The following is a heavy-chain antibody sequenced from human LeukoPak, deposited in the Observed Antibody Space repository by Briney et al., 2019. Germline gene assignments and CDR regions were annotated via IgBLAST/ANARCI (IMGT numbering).Heavy chain of an antibody. V-gene: IGHV3-9*03. Sequence: GRSLRLSCAASGFTFDNYAMHWARQAPAKGLEWASGISWNSGSRGYADSVKGRFTISRDNAKNSLYLQMNSLRTEDMALYYCAKDEFVASDFTGAFDIWGQGTMVTVSS. J-gene: IGHJ3*02. D-gene: IGHD2-8*02. CDR3: AKDEFVASDFTGAFDI. CDR2: ISWNSGSR. CDR1: GFTFDNYA.